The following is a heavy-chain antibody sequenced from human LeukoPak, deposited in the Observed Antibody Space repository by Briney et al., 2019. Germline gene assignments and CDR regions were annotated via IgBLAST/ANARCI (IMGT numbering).Heavy chain of an antibody. V-gene: IGHV3-23*01. J-gene: IGHJ6*03. CDR2: GGSGGST. CDR1: GITLSNYG. CDR3: AKMRGQYYHSYYMDA. Sequence: PGGTLRLSCAVSGITLSNYGMSWVRQAPGKGLEWVSYGGSGGSTYYADSVKGRFTVSRDNSKSTLYLQMNSLTAEDTAVYYCAKMRGQYYHSYYMDAWGKGTTVTVSS.